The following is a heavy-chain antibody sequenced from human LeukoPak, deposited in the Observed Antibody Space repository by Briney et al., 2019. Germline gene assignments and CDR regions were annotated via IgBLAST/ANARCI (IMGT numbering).Heavy chain of an antibody. J-gene: IGHJ4*02. CDR1: GFTFSSYA. CDR3: ARGLGYGGPLDY. V-gene: IGHV3-30*04. CDR2: ILYDGSDE. Sequence: HPGRSLRLSCAASGFTFSSYAMHWVRQAPGKGLEWVAAILYDGSDEYYADSVKGRFTISRDNSKNTLYLQMNSLRAEDTAVYYCARGLGYGGPLDYWGQGTLVTVSS. D-gene: IGHD4-23*01.